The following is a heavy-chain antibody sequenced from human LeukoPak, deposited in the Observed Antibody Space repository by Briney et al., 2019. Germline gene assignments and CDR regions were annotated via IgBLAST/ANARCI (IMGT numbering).Heavy chain of an antibody. CDR3: ARAVYYDILTGQTPVYFDY. CDR1: GFTFSSYW. D-gene: IGHD3-9*01. Sequence: GGSLRLSCAASGFTFSSYWMSWVCQAPGKGLEWVANIKQDGSEKYYVDSVKGRFTISRDNAKNSLYLQMNSLRAEDTAVYYCARAVYYDILTGQTPVYFDYWGQGTLVTVSS. J-gene: IGHJ4*02. CDR2: IKQDGSEK. V-gene: IGHV3-7*03.